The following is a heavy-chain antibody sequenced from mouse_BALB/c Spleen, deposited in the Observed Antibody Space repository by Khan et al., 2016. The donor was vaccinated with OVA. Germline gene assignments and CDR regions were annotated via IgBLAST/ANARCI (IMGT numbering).Heavy chain of an antibody. D-gene: IGHD4-1*01. V-gene: IGHV5-6*01. CDR2: ISSGGDYT. Sequence: EVELVESGGDLVKPGGSLKLSCAASGFTFSSYSMSWVRQTPDKRLEWVASISSGGDYTYYQDSVKGRFTISRDNAKNTLYLQMSYLKSEDTAMYYCAGHLTGSFAYWGQGTLVTVSA. CDR1: GFTFSSYS. J-gene: IGHJ3*01. CDR3: AGHLTGSFAY.